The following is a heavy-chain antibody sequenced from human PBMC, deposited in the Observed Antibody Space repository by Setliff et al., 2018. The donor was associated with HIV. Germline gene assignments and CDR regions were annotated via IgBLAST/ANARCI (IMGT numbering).Heavy chain of an antibody. D-gene: IGHD2-2*01. Sequence: PVGSLRLSCVASGFTFDTYEANWVRQAPEKGLEWVSYISGGGTTIFYADSVKGRFTMSRDNAKNLVYLQLNSRRAEDTAVYYCARLGRYQMPLYSFYGMDVWGLGTTVTVSS. CDR1: GFTFDTYE. J-gene: IGHJ6*02. V-gene: IGHV3-48*03. CDR2: ISGGGTTI. CDR3: ARLGRYQMPLYSFYGMDV.